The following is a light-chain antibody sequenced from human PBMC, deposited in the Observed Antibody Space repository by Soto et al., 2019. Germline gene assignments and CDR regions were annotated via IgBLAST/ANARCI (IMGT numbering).Light chain of an antibody. CDR2: CTS. Sequence: EIVLTQSPGTLSLSPGERATLSCRASQSVSSSFLAWYQQKPGQAPRLLISCTSNRSTGIPDRFSVTGSGTDFTLTISRLDTEDFAVYYCHQYGASPPFTFGPGTRVDTK. V-gene: IGKV3-20*01. CDR3: HQYGASPPFT. J-gene: IGKJ3*01. CDR1: QSVSSSF.